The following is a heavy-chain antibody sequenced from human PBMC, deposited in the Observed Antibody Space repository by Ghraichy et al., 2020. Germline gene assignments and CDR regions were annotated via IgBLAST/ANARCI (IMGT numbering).Heavy chain of an antibody. CDR2: ITSSTNTI. V-gene: IGHV3-48*02. J-gene: IGHJ4*02. CDR1: GFTFSRYS. Sequence: GGSLRLSCVASGFTFSRYSMHWVRQAPGKGLEWISYITSSTNTIYYADSVKGRFTVSRDNAKNSLYLQMDSLTDEDTALYYCARASGGSILDFWGQGTLVTVSS. D-gene: IGHD6-6*01. CDR3: ARASGGSILDF.